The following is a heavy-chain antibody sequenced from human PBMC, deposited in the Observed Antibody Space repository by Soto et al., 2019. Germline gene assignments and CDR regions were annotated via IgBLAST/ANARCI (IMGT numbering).Heavy chain of an antibody. CDR1: GASMTKYY. D-gene: IGHD1-26*01. V-gene: IGHV4-4*07. CDR3: ARTVGAAYYFDF. Sequence: QVQLQESGPGLVKPSETLSLTCTVSGASMTKYYWSWIRQPAGKGLEWIGRIYTSGSTNYNPSLKSRVSMSIDTSNNHLSLNLKSVTAADTAVYYCARTVGAAYYFDFWGQGALVTVSS. J-gene: IGHJ4*02. CDR2: IYTSGST.